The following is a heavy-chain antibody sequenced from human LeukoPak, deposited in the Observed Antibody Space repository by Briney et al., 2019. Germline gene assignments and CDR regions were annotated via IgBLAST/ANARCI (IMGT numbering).Heavy chain of an antibody. CDR2: IYHSGST. D-gene: IGHD2-2*03. V-gene: IGHV4-4*02. CDR3: ARVGYCSSTSCYEDY. CDR1: GYSITSSNM. Sequence: PSGTLSLTCAVSGYSITSSNMWSGVRPPPGKGLEWIGKIYHSGSTNYNPSLKSRVTISVDKSKSQFALKLSSVTAADTAVYYCARVGYCSSTSCYEDYWGQGTLVTVSS. J-gene: IGHJ4*02.